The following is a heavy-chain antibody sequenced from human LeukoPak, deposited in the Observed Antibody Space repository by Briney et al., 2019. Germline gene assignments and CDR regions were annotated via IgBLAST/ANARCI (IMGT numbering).Heavy chain of an antibody. Sequence: SETLSLTCAVSGGSFSGYYWTWIRQSPGKGPEWIGEINPSGSTYYNPSLKSRLTISRDTSKNQFSLRLSSVTAADTAVYYCARGRQEISMILVVMTGVSYYLDVWGKGTTVTVS. V-gene: IGHV4-34*01. CDR1: GGSFSGYY. J-gene: IGHJ6*03. D-gene: IGHD3-22*01. CDR3: ARGRQEISMILVVMTGVSYYLDV. CDR2: INPSGST.